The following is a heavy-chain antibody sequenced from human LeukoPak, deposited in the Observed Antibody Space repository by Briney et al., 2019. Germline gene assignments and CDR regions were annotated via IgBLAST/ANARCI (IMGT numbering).Heavy chain of an antibody. CDR3: ARTQTYYYDSSGYDY. CDR2: VNPSGGST. CDR1: GYTFTSYY. Sequence: ASVKVSXKASGYTFTSYYMHWVRQAPGQGLEWMGIVNPSGGSTSYAQKFQGRVTMTRDTSTSTVYMELSSLRSEDTAVYYCARTQTYYYDSSGYDYWGQGTLVTVSS. J-gene: IGHJ4*02. D-gene: IGHD3-22*01. V-gene: IGHV1-46*01.